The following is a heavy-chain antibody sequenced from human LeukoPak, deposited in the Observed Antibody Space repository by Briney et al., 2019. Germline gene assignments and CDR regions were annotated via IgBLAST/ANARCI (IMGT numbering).Heavy chain of an antibody. D-gene: IGHD3-10*01. CDR1: GYTFTGYY. J-gene: IGHJ3*02. CDR3: ARPLAPMVRGVMGAFDI. V-gene: IGHV1-2*02. Sequence: ASVKVSCKASGYTFTGYYMHWVRQAPGQGLEWMGWINPNSGGTNYAQKFQGRVTMTRDTSISTAYMELSSLRSEDTAVYYCARPLAPMVRGVMGAFDIWGQGTMVTVSS. CDR2: INPNSGGT.